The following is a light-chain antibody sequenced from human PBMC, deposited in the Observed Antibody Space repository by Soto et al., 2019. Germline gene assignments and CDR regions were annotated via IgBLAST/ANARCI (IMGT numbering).Light chain of an antibody. CDR1: QSVSSSY. J-gene: IGKJ2*01. Sequence: EIVLTQSPGTLSLSPGERATLSCRASQSVSSSYLAWYQQKPGQAPRLLIYGASSRATGIPDRFSGSGSGTAFTLTISRLEPEGFAVYYCQQYGSSPYTFGHGTKLEIK. V-gene: IGKV3-20*01. CDR3: QQYGSSPYT. CDR2: GAS.